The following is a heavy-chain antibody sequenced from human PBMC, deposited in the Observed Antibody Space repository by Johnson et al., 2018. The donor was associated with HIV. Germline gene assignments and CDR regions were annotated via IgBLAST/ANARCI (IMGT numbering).Heavy chain of an antibody. CDR2: INWSGASA. D-gene: IGHD3-22*01. CDR1: GFTVSSNY. CDR3: ARATYYYDLSGYLTRPRAFDV. V-gene: IGHV3-53*01. Sequence: VQLVESGGGLIQPGGSLRLSCAASGFTVSSNYMSWVRQAPGKGLEWVSGINWSGASAGYADSVKGRFTISRHNGKNSLYLEMNSLRAEDTALYYCARATYYYDLSGYLTRPRAFDVWGQGTMVTVSS. J-gene: IGHJ3*01.